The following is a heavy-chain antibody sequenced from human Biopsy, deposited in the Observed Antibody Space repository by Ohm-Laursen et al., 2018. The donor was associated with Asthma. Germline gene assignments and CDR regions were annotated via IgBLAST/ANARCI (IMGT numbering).Heavy chain of an antibody. Sequence: ASSVKVSCKAPGGTFSNFAISWVRQAPGQGLEWLGGIMTVFGTTNYAQKFQGRVTITADESTSTAYMEVTSLRPEDTAIYYCARCQVGYSSGWSLLLKKIYYSGMDVWGQGTAVTVSS. CDR2: IMTVFGTT. V-gene: IGHV1-69*01. CDR1: GGTFSNFA. J-gene: IGHJ6*02. CDR3: ARCQVGYSSGWSLLLKKIYYSGMDV. D-gene: IGHD6-19*01.